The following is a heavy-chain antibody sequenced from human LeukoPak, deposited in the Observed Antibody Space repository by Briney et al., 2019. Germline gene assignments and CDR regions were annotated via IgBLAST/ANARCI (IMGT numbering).Heavy chain of an antibody. D-gene: IGHD3-22*01. V-gene: IGHV4-59*08. Sequence: PSETLSLTCTVSGGSISSYYWSWIRQPPGKGLEWIGYICYSGSTNYNPSLKSRVTISVDTSKNQFSLKLSSVTAADTAVYYCARHAPMIVVVDAFDIWGQGTMVTVSS. CDR2: ICYSGST. CDR3: ARHAPMIVVVDAFDI. J-gene: IGHJ3*02. CDR1: GGSISSYY.